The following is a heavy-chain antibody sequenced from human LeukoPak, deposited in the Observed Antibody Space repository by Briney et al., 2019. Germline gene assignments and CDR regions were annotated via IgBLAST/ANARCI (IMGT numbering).Heavy chain of an antibody. CDR3: ARGWGYNLLDY. CDR1: GGTFSSYA. J-gene: IGHJ4*02. D-gene: IGHD5-24*01. CDR2: IIPILGIA. Sequence: SVKVSCKASGGTFSSYAISWVRQAPGQGLEWMGRIIPILGIANYAQKFQGRVTITADKSTSTAYMELSSLRSEDTAVYFCARGWGYNLLDYWGQGTLVTVSS. V-gene: IGHV1-69*04.